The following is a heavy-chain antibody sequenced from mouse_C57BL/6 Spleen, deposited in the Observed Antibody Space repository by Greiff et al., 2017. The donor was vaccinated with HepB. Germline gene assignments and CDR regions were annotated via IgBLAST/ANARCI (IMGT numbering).Heavy chain of an antibody. Sequence: DVKLVESGGGLVQPGGSLSLSCAASGFTFTDYYMSWVRQPPGKALEWLGFIRNKANGYTTEYSASVKGRFTISRDNSQSILYLQMNALRAEDSATYYCARYTGHYYGSSPFDYWGQGTTLTVSS. V-gene: IGHV7-3*01. CDR1: GFTFTDYY. CDR3: ARYTGHYYGSSPFDY. J-gene: IGHJ2*01. CDR2: IRNKANGYTT. D-gene: IGHD1-1*01.